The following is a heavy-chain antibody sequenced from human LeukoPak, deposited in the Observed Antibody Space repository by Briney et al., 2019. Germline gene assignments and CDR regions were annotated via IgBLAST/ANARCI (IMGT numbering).Heavy chain of an antibody. V-gene: IGHV4-61*02. CDR3: ARDDRLTTVALYYYYYMDV. D-gene: IGHD4-23*01. CDR2: IYTSGST. CDR1: GGSVTSGNYY. Sequence: SETLSLTCTVSGGSVTSGNYYWNWIRQPAGKGLEWIGRIYTSGSTNYNPSLKSRVTISVDTSKNQFSLKLSSVTAADTAVYYCARDDRLTTVALYYYYYMDVWGKGTTVTVSS. J-gene: IGHJ6*03.